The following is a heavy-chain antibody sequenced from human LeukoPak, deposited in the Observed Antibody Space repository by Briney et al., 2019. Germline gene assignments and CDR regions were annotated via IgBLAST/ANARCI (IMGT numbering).Heavy chain of an antibody. CDR3: ARALWFGELYYYYYYMDV. D-gene: IGHD3-10*01. V-gene: IGHV4-39*07. Sequence: SETLSLTCTVSGGSISSSSYYWGWIRQPPGKGLEWIGSIYYSGSTNYNPSLKSRVTISVDTSKNQFSLKLSSVTAADTAVYYCARALWFGELYYYYYYMDVWGKGTTVTISS. CDR1: GGSISSSSYY. CDR2: IYYSGST. J-gene: IGHJ6*03.